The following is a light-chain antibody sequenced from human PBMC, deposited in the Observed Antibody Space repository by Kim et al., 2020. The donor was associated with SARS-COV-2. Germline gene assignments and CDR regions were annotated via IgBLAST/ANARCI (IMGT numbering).Light chain of an antibody. CDR2: EAS. V-gene: IGKV1-5*03. J-gene: IGKJ1*01. CDR1: RSIGSW. CDR3: QQYDTSWT. Sequence: IQMTQSHSTLSASVGDRVTITCRASRSIGSWLAWYQQQPGKALNLLIYEASSLKSVVPSRFSGSGSGTEFTLTISSLQPDDFATYYCQQYDTSWTFGQGTKVDIK.